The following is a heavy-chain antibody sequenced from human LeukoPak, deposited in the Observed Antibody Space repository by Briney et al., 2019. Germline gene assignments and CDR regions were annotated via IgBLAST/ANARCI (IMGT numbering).Heavy chain of an antibody. D-gene: IGHD3-22*01. V-gene: IGHV3-21*01. Sequence: GGSLRLSCAASGFTFSSYSMNWVRQAPGKGLEWVSSISSSSSYIYYADSVKGRFTISKDNAKTSLYLQMNNLRAEDTAVYYCAIDLYYYDSSGYLHEYWGQGTLVTVSS. CDR2: ISSSSSYI. J-gene: IGHJ4*02. CDR3: AIDLYYYDSSGYLHEY. CDR1: GFTFSSYS.